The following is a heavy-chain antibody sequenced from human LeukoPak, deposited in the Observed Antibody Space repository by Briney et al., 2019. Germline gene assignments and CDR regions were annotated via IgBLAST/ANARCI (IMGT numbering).Heavy chain of an antibody. V-gene: IGHV1-69*04. CDR1: GGTFSSYA. Sequence: ASVKVSCKASGGTFSSYAISWVRQAPGQGLEWMGRIIPILGIANYAQKFQGRVTITADKSTSTAYMELSSLRSEDTAVYYCAILVGATSWFDPWGQGTLVTVSS. CDR3: AILVGATSWFDP. J-gene: IGHJ5*02. CDR2: IIPILGIA. D-gene: IGHD1-26*01.